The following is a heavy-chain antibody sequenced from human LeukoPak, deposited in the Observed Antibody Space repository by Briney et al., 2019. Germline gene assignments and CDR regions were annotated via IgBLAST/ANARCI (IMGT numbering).Heavy chain of an antibody. V-gene: IGHV1-46*01. CDR3: ARGMAKDVVVAAFAN. J-gene: IGHJ4*02. CDR1: GYTFTSYY. D-gene: IGHD2-15*01. Sequence: ASVKVSCKASGYTFTSYYMHWVRQAPGQGLEWMGIINPSGGSTSYAQKFQGRVTMTRDTSTSTLYMELSSLRSEDTAVYYCARGMAKDVVVAAFANWGQGTLVTVSS. CDR2: INPSGGST.